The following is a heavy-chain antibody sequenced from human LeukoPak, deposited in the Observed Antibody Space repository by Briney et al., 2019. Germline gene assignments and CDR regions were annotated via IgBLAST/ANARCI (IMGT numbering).Heavy chain of an antibody. CDR2: IASDGKDK. D-gene: IGHD2-2*01. Sequence: GRSLRLSCVVSGFTFSGYAMHWVRQAPGKGLEWMAVIASDGKDKHYADSVKGRFTISRDNSKNALYLQMNSLRPEDTAVYYCAKDQARAAAYYFETWGQGTLVTVSS. CDR1: GFTFSGYA. J-gene: IGHJ4*02. CDR3: AKDQARAAAYYFET. V-gene: IGHV3-30*18.